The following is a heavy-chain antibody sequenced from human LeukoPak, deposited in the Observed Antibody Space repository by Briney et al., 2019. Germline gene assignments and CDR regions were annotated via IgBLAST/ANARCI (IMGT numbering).Heavy chain of an antibody. CDR2: ISGSGGST. J-gene: IGHJ4*02. Sequence: GGSLRLSCAASGFTFSSYAMTWVRQAPAKGLEWVSAISGSGGSTYYADSVRGRFTISRDNSKNTLYLQMNSLRAEDTAVYYCAKESSSGWYPDYWGQGTLVTVPS. V-gene: IGHV3-23*01. CDR3: AKESSSGWYPDY. D-gene: IGHD6-19*01. CDR1: GFTFSSYA.